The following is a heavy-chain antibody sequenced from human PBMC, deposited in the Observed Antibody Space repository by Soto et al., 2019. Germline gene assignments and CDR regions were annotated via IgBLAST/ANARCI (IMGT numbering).Heavy chain of an antibody. J-gene: IGHJ4*02. Sequence: QVQLVESGGGVVQPGRSLRLSCAAPGFTFTSYAMHWVRQAPGKGLQWVATLWYDGGNEYYADSVKGRFSISRDISKSSLYLQMNSLRAEDTAVYYCVREFWSADDVSGSFLYWGQGTLVTVSS. V-gene: IGHV3-33*01. CDR1: GFTFTSYA. D-gene: IGHD3-22*01. CDR2: LWYDGGNE. CDR3: VREFWSADDVSGSFLY.